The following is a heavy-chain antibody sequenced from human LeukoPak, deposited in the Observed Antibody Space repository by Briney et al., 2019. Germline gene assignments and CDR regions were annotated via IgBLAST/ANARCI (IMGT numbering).Heavy chain of an antibody. Sequence: SETLSLTFSVSGYSISSGYYWGWIRQPPGKGLEWIGSTYQSGSTYYNPSLKSRVTISVDTSKNQFSLKLSSVTAADTAAYHCARLYGNFVIDYWGQGILVTVSS. J-gene: IGHJ4*02. CDR1: GYSISSGYY. CDR3: ARLYGNFVIDY. CDR2: TYQSGST. D-gene: IGHD4-11*01. V-gene: IGHV4-38-2*02.